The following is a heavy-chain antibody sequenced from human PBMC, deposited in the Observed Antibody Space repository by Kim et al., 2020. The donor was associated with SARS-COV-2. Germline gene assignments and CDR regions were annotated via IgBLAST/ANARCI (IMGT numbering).Heavy chain of an antibody. J-gene: IGHJ5*02. CDR3: ARRLVEIGFDP. D-gene: IGHD2-15*01. CDR2: IYYSGST. CDR1: GGSISSSSYY. V-gene: IGHV4-39*01. Sequence: SETLSLTCTVSGGSISSSSYYWGWIRQPPGKGLEWIGSIYYSGSTYYNPSLKSRVTISVDTSKNQFSLKLSSVTAADTAVYYCARRLVEIGFDPWGQGTLVTVSS.